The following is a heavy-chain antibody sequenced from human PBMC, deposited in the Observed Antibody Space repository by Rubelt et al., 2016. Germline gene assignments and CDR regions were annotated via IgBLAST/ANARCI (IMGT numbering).Heavy chain of an antibody. V-gene: IGHV4-34*02. CDR1: AESISDYY. Sequence: QMQLKQWGAGLLKSSETMSLTCVVYAESISDYYWTWIRQAPGKGLEWVGEIYYTGSTNYNPSLRSRVTVSVDTSNNQISLRLTSGTAADTAIYYCARSLDDELPTFKAFDVWGPGTKVTVSS. CDR3: ARSLDDELPTFKAFDV. J-gene: IGHJ3*01. CDR2: IYYTGST. D-gene: IGHD1-1*01.